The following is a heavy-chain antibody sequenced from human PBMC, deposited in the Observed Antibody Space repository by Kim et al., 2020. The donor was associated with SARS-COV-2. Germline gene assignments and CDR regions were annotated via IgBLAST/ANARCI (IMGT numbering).Heavy chain of an antibody. CDR1: GFTFSSYS. V-gene: IGHV3-21*01. CDR3: ASGLDWEVFDY. J-gene: IGHJ4*02. Sequence: GGSLRLSCAASGFTFSSYSMNWVRQAPGKGLEWVSSISSSSSYIYYADSVKGRFTISRDNAKNSLYLQMNSLRAEDTAVYYCASGLDWEVFDYWGQGTLVTVSS. D-gene: IGHD3-3*01. CDR2: ISSSSSYI.